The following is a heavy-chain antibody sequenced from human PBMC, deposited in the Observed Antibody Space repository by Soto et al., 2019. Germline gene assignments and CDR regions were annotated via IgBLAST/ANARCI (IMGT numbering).Heavy chain of an antibody. CDR1: GYTFTSYG. J-gene: IGHJ3*02. CDR2: ISAYNGNT. D-gene: IGHD3-22*01. V-gene: IGHV1-18*01. Sequence: GASVKVSWKASGYTFTSYGISWVRQAPGQGLEWMGWISAYNGNTNYAQKLQGRVTMTTDTSTSTAYMELSSLRSEDTAVYYCARALIKSRSTMMIVHPTRSIHIWGQGTMVSV. CDR3: ARALIKSRSTMMIVHPTRSIHI.